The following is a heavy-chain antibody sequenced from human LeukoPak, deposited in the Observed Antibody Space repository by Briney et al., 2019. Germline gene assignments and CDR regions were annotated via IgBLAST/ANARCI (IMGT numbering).Heavy chain of an antibody. CDR3: ARASHKYFDFWSGLGWFDS. V-gene: IGHV3-11*01. CDR1: GFTFSDYY. D-gene: IGHD3-3*01. CDR2: ISSSGSTI. Sequence: GGSLRLSCAASGFTFSDYYMSWIRQAPGKGLEWVSYISSSGSTIYYADSVKGRFTISRDNAKNSLYLQMNSLRAEDTAVYYCARASHKYFDFWSGLGWFDSWGQGTLVTVSS. J-gene: IGHJ5*01.